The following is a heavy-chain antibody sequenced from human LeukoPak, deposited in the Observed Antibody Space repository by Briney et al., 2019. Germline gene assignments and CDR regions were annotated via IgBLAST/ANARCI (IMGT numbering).Heavy chain of an antibody. CDR3: ARTSRINMVLDP. J-gene: IGHJ5*02. V-gene: IGHV4/OR15-8*01. D-gene: IGHD3-10*01. CDR1: GGSISNTNW. CDR2: IYHSGST. Sequence: PSETLSFTCGVSGGSISNTNWWTWVRQPPGKGLEWIGEIYHSGSTNYNPSLKSRVTISVDKSKNQFSLKLSSVTAADTAMYYCARTSRINMVLDPWGQGTLVTVSS.